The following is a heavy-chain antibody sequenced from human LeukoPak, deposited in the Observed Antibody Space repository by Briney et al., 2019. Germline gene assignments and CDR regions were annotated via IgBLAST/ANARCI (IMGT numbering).Heavy chain of an antibody. V-gene: IGHV4-59*02. J-gene: IGHJ4*02. CDR2: TYYGGTS. Sequence: PSETLSLTCTVSGDSVESDYWSWIRQSPGKGLEWIGYTYYGGTSNYNPSLKSRVTISIDPSKHQFSLKLSSMTAADTAVYYCARVLGTYFDYWGQGTLVTVSS. CDR1: GDSVESDY. D-gene: IGHD7-27*01. CDR3: ARVLGTYFDY.